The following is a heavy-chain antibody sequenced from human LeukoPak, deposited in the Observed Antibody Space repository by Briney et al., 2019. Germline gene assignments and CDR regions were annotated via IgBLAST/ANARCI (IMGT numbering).Heavy chain of an antibody. CDR3: ARYPGHYYYMDV. Sequence: GGSLRLSCAASGFTFSSYSMNWVRQAPGKGLEWVSYISSSSSTIYYADSVKGRFTISRDNAKNSLYLQMNSLRAEDTAVYYCARYPGHYYYMDVWGKGTTVTVSS. V-gene: IGHV3-48*01. J-gene: IGHJ6*03. CDR1: GFTFSSYS. D-gene: IGHD2-2*01. CDR2: ISSSSSTI.